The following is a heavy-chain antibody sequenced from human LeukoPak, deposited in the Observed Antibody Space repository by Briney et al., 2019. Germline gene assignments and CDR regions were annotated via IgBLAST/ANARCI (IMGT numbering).Heavy chain of an antibody. CDR3: ASFRGGGGRAAGSTRDYYYYYGLDV. CDR1: GGSISSGDYY. V-gene: IGHV4-30-4*01. J-gene: IGHJ6*02. D-gene: IGHD6-13*01. CDR2: IYYSGST. Sequence: SQTLSLTCTVSGGSISSGDYYWSWIRQPPGKGLEWIGYIYYSGSTYYNPSLKSRVTISVDTSKIQFSLKLSSVTAADTAVYYCASFRGGGGRAAGSTRDYYYYYGLDVWGQGTTVTVSS.